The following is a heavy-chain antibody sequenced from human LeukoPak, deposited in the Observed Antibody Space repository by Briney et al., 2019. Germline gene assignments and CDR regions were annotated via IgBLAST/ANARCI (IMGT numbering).Heavy chain of an antibody. CDR1: GYTFTSYG. D-gene: IGHD6-13*01. J-gene: IGHJ5*02. V-gene: IGHV1-18*01. CDR3: ARGLAAAPNNWFDP. CDR2: ISAYNGNT. Sequence: GASVKVSCKASGYTFTSYGISWVRQAPGQGLEWMGWISAYNGNTNYAQKLQGRVTMTTDTSTSTAYMELRSLRSDGTAVYYCARGLAAAPNNWFDPWGQGTLVTVSS.